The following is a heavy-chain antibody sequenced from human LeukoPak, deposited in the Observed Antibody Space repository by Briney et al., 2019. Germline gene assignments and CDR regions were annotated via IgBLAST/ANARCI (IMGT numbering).Heavy chain of an antibody. D-gene: IGHD3-10*01. J-gene: IGHJ6*04. CDR1: GFTFSSYA. CDR3: ATAGFGPNYYYYGMDV. V-gene: IGHV3-30*04. Sequence: PGGSLRLSCAASGFTFSSYAMHWVRQAPGKGLEWVAVISYDGSNKYYADSVKGRFTISRDNSKNTLYLQMNSLRAEDTAVYYCATAGFGPNYYYYGMDVWGKGTTVTVSS. CDR2: ISYDGSNK.